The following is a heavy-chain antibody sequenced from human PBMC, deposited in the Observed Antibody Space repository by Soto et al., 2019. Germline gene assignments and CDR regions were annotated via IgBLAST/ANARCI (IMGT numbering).Heavy chain of an antibody. CDR2: ISWDGINT. CDR1: GFRFDDYR. J-gene: IGHJ6*02. V-gene: IGHV3-43*01. CDR3: TKEIEVAPKYGMDG. Sequence: GGSLRLSCAASGFRFDDYRMHWVRQGPGKGLEWVCFISWDGINTYYADSVRGRFIISRDNTKNSVYLQMNSLRPEDTALYYCTKEIEVAPKYGMDGWGQGTTVTVSS.